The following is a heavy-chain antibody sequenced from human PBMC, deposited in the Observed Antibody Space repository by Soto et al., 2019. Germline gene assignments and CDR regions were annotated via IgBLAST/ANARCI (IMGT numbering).Heavy chain of an antibody. CDR2: IIPIFGTA. CDR1: GGTFSSYA. D-gene: IGHD2-2*01. V-gene: IGHV1-69*01. Sequence: QVQLVQSGAEVKKPGSSVKVSCKASGGTFSSYAISWVRQAPGQGLEWMGGIIPIFGTANYAQKFQGRVTITADESTRTAYMELSSLRSEDTAVYYCARGPSPGRGVVPAAIHDYYYYGMDVWGQGTTVTVSS. CDR3: ARGPSPGRGVVPAAIHDYYYYGMDV. J-gene: IGHJ6*02.